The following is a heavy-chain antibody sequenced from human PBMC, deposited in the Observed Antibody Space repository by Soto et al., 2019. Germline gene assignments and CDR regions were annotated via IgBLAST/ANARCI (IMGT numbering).Heavy chain of an antibody. J-gene: IGHJ4*02. D-gene: IGHD3-10*01. CDR1: GFTFSSYG. CDR3: AKEGSYYGSEYYFDY. Sequence: QVQLVESGGGVVQPGRSLRLSCAASGFTFSSYGMHWVRQAPGKGLEWAAVISYDGSNKYYADSVKRRFTISRDNSKNTLYLQMNSLRAEDTAVYYCAKEGSYYGSEYYFDYWGQGTLVTVSS. V-gene: IGHV3-30*18. CDR2: ISYDGSNK.